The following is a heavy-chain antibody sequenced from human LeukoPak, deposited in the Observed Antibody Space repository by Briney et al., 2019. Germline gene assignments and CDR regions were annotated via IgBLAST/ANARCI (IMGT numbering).Heavy chain of an antibody. CDR3: VLGPGDFDC. CDR1: GYAFSDYY. CDR2: INPTGGGT. Sequence: GASVKVSCKASGYAFSDYYIHWVRQAPRHGLEWMGVINPTGGGTTYTQKFQDRVAMTRDTSTTTVYMELSNLRSEDTAVYYCVLGPGDFDCWGQGTLVTVSS. V-gene: IGHV1-46*01. D-gene: IGHD3-3*02. J-gene: IGHJ4*02.